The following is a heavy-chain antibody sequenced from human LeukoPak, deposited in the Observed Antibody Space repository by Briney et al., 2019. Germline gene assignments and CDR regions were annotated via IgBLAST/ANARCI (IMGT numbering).Heavy chain of an antibody. CDR2: IKQDGSEK. Sequence: PGGSLRLSCAASGFTFSNYWMSWVRQAPGKGLEWVANIKQDGSEKYYVDSVKGRFTISRDNAKNSLYLQMNSLRAEDTAVYYCARSRSGFWSGYPDAFDIWGQGAMVTVSS. D-gene: IGHD3-3*01. J-gene: IGHJ3*02. V-gene: IGHV3-7*01. CDR3: ARSRSGFWSGYPDAFDI. CDR1: GFTFSNYW.